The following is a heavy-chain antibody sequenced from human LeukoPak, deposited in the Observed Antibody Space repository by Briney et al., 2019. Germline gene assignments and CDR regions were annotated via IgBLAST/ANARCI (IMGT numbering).Heavy chain of an antibody. Sequence: PSETLSLTCAVYGGSFSGYYWSWIRQPPGKGLEWIGEINHSGSTNYNPSLKSRVTISVDTSKNQFSLKLSSVTAADTAVYYCARRYGSGSYFSRTGQNFDYWGQGTLVTVSS. V-gene: IGHV4-34*01. CDR2: INHSGST. CDR1: GGSFSGYY. D-gene: IGHD3-10*01. J-gene: IGHJ4*02. CDR3: ARRYGSGSYFSRTGQNFDY.